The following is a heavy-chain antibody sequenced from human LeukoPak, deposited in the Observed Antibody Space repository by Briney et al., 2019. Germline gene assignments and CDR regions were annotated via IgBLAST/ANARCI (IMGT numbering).Heavy chain of an antibody. CDR2: VFYTGST. Sequence: SETQSLTCTGSGGSISSRSYYWGWIRQPPGKGLEWIGSVFYTGSTYYSPSLKGRVTIFVDTSKNQFSLKRSSVTAADTAVYYCARHVGRAQIDYWGQGTLVTVSS. J-gene: IGHJ4*02. CDR1: GGSISSRSYY. CDR3: ARHVGRAQIDY. V-gene: IGHV4-39*01.